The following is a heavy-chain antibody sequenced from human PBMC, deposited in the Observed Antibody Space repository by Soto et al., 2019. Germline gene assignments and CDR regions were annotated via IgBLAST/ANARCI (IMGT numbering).Heavy chain of an antibody. J-gene: IGHJ5*02. CDR2: IYPGDSDT. Sequence: PGESLKISCKGSGYSFTSYWIGWVRQMPGKGLEWMGIIYPGDSDTRYSPSFQGQVTISADKSISTAYLQWSSLKASDTAMYYCARLALWGSYRYLNWFDPWGQGTLVTVSS. CDR1: GYSFTSYW. V-gene: IGHV5-51*01. CDR3: ARLALWGSYRYLNWFDP. D-gene: IGHD3-16*02.